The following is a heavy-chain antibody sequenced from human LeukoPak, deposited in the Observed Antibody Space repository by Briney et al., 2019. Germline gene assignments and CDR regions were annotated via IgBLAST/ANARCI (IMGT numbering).Heavy chain of an antibody. CDR3: ARDEGNWNYGS. CDR2: IWSNGNNK. J-gene: IGHJ4*02. Sequence: GRSLRLSCAASGFLVSSCGMHWVRQAPGKGLEWVGVIWSNGNNKYYADSVKGRFTISRDNAKNTLYLQMNSLRAEDTAVYYCARDEGNWNYGSWGQGTLVTVSS. V-gene: IGHV3-33*01. D-gene: IGHD1-7*01. CDR1: GFLVSSCG.